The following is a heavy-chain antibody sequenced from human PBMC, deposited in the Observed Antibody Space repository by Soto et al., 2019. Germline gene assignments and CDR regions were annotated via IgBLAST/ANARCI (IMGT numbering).Heavy chain of an antibody. CDR2: TYYRSKWYN. V-gene: IGHV6-1*01. CDR3: ARVSSSGWLGP. J-gene: IGHJ5*02. CDR1: GDSFSINSAA. Sequence: SQTLSLTCAIPGDSFSINSAAWNWISQSPSRGLEWLGRTYYRSKWYNDYAVSVKSRITINPDTSKNQFSLKLNSVTPEDTAVYYCARVSSSGWLGPWGQGTLVTVS. D-gene: IGHD6-19*01.